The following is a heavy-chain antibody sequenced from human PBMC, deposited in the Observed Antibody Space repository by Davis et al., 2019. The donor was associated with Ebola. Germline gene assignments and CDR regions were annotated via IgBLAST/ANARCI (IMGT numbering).Heavy chain of an antibody. Sequence: SVKVSCKASGYTFTSYGISWVRQAPGQGLEWMGRIIPILGIANYAQKFQGRVTITADKSTSTAYMELSSLRSEDTAVYYCARDMGVGAIDYWGQGTLVTVSS. V-gene: IGHV1-69*04. CDR1: GYTFTSYG. D-gene: IGHD1-26*01. J-gene: IGHJ4*02. CDR3: ARDMGVGAIDY. CDR2: IIPILGIA.